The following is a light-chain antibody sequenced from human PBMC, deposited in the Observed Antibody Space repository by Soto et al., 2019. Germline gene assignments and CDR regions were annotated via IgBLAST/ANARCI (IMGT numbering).Light chain of an antibody. CDR1: QSVINNY. V-gene: IGKV3-20*01. J-gene: IGKJ1*01. CDR3: QHYDTSSWT. CDR2: GVS. Sequence: EIVLTQSPGTVAICPLDSVTLSCRASQSVINNYLAWYQQKLGQAPRLVIYGVSSRATGIPDRFSGSGSGTDFTLTVSGLEPEDFAVYYCQHYDTSSWTFGQGTKVDIK.